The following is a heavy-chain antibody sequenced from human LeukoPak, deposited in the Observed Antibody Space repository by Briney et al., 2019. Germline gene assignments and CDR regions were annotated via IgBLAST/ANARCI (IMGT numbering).Heavy chain of an antibody. CDR1: GFIFSRHG. J-gene: IGHJ4*02. V-gene: IGHV3-30*18. D-gene: IGHD3-3*01. Sequence: PGGSLRLSCAASGFIFSRHGMHWVRQAPGKGLEWMAFTSADDSDQYYADSVKGRFTISRDSSKNTLYLQLNSLSAEDTAMYYCAKEGESGYSGGFDHWGQGTLVTVSS. CDR3: AKEGESGYSGGFDH. CDR2: TSADDSDQ.